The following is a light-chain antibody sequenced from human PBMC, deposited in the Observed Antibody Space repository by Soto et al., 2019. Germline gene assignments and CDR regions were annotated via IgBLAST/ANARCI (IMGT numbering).Light chain of an antibody. Sequence: QAVVTQETSMSVSPGGTVTLTCGSSTGTVTSGHYPYWFQQKPGQAPRTLIYDTSNKQSWTPARFSGSLLGGKAALTLSGAQPEDEADYYCLLPYSDAWVFGGGTKVTRP. CDR1: TGTVTSGHY. V-gene: IGLV7-46*01. CDR2: DTS. J-gene: IGLJ3*02. CDR3: LLPYSDAWV.